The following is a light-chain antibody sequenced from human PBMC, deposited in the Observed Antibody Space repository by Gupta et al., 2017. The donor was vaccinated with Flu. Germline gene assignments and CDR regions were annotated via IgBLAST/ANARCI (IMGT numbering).Light chain of an antibody. CDR1: SSNIGTNT. CDR2: SNN. V-gene: IGLV1-44*01. J-gene: IGLJ2*01. Sequence: QSVLTQPPSASGTPGQRVSISCSGSSSNIGTNTVKWYQQPPGTAPKVLMYSNNQRPSGVPDRFSGSKSGTSASLAISGLQAEDEGDYYCAAWDDTLNALIFGGGTKLTVL. CDR3: AAWDDTLNALI.